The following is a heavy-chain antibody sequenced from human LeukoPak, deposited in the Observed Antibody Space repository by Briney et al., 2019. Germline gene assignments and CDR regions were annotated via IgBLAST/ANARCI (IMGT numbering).Heavy chain of an antibody. CDR2: TKQDGSEK. J-gene: IGHJ4*02. V-gene: IGHV3-7*01. Sequence: GGSLRLSCAASGFTLRTSWMSWVRQAPGKGLEWVGNTKQDGSEKNYVDSVKGRFTISRDNAKNSLYLQMNSLRAEDTAVYYCAKDGGGPLDWGQGTLVTVSS. CDR1: GFTLRTSW. D-gene: IGHD3-10*01. CDR3: AKDGGGPLD.